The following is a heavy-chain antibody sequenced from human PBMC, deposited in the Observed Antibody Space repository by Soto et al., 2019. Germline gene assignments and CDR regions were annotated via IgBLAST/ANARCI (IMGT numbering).Heavy chain of an antibody. V-gene: IGHV3-64D*06. D-gene: IGHD4-4*01. CDR2: ISFNGGDT. J-gene: IGHJ4*02. CDR1: GFPFSRFA. Sequence: QSGGSLRLSCSASGFPFSRFAIHWVRQAPGKGLVYVSGISFNGGDTYHADSVKGGFSISRDNSKDTVYLQMSSLRAEDTAVYYCVKDGAVTFSGWFFDYWGQGTPVTVSS. CDR3: VKDGAVTFSGWFFDY.